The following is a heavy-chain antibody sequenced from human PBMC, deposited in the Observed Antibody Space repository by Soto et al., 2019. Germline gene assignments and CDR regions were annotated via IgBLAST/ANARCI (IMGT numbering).Heavy chain of an antibody. Sequence: GGSLRLSCAVSGFSVSSSHMHWVRQAPGKGLEWVSLISWDGGSTYYADSVKGRFTISRDNSKNSLYLQMNSLRTEDTALYYCAKGATGTVFDYWGQGTLVTVSS. CDR2: ISWDGGST. CDR1: GFSVSSSH. V-gene: IGHV3-43*01. J-gene: IGHJ4*02. D-gene: IGHD1-1*01. CDR3: AKGATGTVFDY.